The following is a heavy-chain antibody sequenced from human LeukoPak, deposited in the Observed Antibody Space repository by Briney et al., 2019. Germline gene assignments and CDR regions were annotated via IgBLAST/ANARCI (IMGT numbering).Heavy chain of an antibody. CDR3: ARLGFDDSSGWYYFDY. CDR1: GGSISSYY. V-gene: IGHV4-4*07. CDR2: IYPSGST. D-gene: IGHD6-19*01. Sequence: PSETLSLTCTVSGGSISSYYWSWIRQPAGKGLEWIGRIYPSGSTDYNPSLKSRVTMSVDTSKNQFSLKLSSVTAADTAVYYCARLGFDDSSGWYYFDYWGQGTLVTVSS. J-gene: IGHJ4*02.